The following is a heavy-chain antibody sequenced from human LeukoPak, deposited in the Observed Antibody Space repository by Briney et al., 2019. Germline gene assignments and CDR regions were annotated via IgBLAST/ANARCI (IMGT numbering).Heavy chain of an antibody. D-gene: IGHD6-19*01. Sequence: GASVKVSCKAPGYTFTSYGISWVRQAPGQGLEWMGWISAYNGNTNYAQKLQGRVTMTTDTSTSTAYMELRGLTSDDTAVYYCARRSTLYSSGRFYFDYWGRGTLVTVSS. J-gene: IGHJ4*02. CDR3: ARRSTLYSSGRFYFDY. V-gene: IGHV1-18*01. CDR2: ISAYNGNT. CDR1: GYTFTSYG.